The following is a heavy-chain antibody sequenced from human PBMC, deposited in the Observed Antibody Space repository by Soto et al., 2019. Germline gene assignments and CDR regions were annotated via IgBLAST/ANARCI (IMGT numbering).Heavy chain of an antibody. J-gene: IGHJ4*02. D-gene: IGHD2-21*01. CDR3: AHVFCRGINHDFDY. Sequence: QITLKESGPPLVKPTQTLTLTCTFSGFSLSTSGVGVGWIRQPPGKALEWLAVIYWDDDKRYSPSLKSRLTITNDTYKNQVVLTMTNVDPVDTATYYCAHVFCRGINHDFDYWGQGSLVTVSS. V-gene: IGHV2-5*02. CDR2: IYWDDDK. CDR1: GFSLSTSGVG.